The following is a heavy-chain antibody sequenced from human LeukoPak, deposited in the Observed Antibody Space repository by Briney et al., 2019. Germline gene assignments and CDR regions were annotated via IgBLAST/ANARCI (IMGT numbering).Heavy chain of an antibody. V-gene: IGHV1-2*02. J-gene: IGHJ4*02. CDR3: ARSGRMVITDFDY. CDR1: GYTFTAYY. D-gene: IGHD3-22*01. Sequence: ASVKVSCKASGYTFTAYYIHWVRQAPGQGLEWMGWINPNSGDTSLPQRFQGRVTMTRDTSIITAYMELSSLTSDDTGMYYCARSGRMVITDFDYWGQGTLVTVSS. CDR2: INPNSGDT.